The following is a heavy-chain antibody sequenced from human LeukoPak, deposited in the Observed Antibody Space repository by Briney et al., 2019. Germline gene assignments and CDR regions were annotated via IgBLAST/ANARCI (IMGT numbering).Heavy chain of an antibody. CDR3: ARDLGR. CDR2: ISYDGSNK. Sequence: PGGSLRLSCAASGFTFSSYAMSWVRQAPGKGLEWVAVISYDGSNKYYADSVKGRFTISRDNSKNTLYLQMNSLRAEDTAVYYCARDLGRWGQGTLVTVSS. J-gene: IGHJ4*02. V-gene: IGHV3-30-3*01. CDR1: GFTFSSYA.